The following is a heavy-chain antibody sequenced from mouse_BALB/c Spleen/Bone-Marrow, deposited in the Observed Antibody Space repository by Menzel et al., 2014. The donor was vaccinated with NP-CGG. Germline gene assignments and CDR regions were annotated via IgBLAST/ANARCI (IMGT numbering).Heavy chain of an antibody. J-gene: IGHJ4*01. D-gene: IGHD5-2*01. CDR2: INPSNGGT. CDR3: TRRILYYDMDY. V-gene: IGHV1S81*02. Sequence: QVQLQQSGAELVKPGASVKLSCKASGYTFTSYYMYWVKQRPGQGLEWIGEINPSNGGTNFNEKFKSKATLTVDKSSSTAYMQLSSLTSEDSAVDYCTRRILYYDMDYWGQGTSVTVSS. CDR1: GYTFTSYY.